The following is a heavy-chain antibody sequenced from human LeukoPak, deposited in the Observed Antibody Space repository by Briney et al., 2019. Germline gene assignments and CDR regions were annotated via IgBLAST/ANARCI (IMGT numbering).Heavy chain of an antibody. CDR2: ISSSGSTI. Sequence: GGSLRLSCAASGFTFSSYEMNWVRQAPGKGLEWVSYISSSGSTIYYADSVKGRFTISRDNAKNSLYLQMNSLRAEDTAVYYCARDQATVRGDYWGQGTLVTVSS. V-gene: IGHV3-48*03. CDR3: ARDQATVRGDY. D-gene: IGHD4-17*01. J-gene: IGHJ4*02. CDR1: GFTFSSYE.